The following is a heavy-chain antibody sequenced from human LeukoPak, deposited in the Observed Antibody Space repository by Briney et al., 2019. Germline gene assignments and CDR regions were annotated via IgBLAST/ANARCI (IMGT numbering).Heavy chain of an antibody. Sequence: ASVKVSCXASGYTFTSNGISWVRQAPGQGLEWMGWISAYNGNTNYAQKLQGRVTMTTDTSTSTAYMELRSLRSDDTAVYYCARKWEFGELSNFDYWGQGTLVTVSS. V-gene: IGHV1-18*01. J-gene: IGHJ4*01. CDR2: ISAYNGNT. CDR1: GYTFTSNG. D-gene: IGHD3-10*01. CDR3: ARKWEFGELSNFDY.